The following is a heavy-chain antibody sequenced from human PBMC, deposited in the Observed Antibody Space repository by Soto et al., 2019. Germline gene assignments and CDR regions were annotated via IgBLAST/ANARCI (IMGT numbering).Heavy chain of an antibody. Sequence: EVQLVESGGGLVQPGGSLRLSCAASGFTFSSYWMSWVRQAPGKGLEWVANIKQDGSEKYYVDSVKGRFTISRDNAKNSLYLQMNSLRAEDTAVYYCARASQRTGYNFYYYYGMDVWGQGTTVTVSS. CDR3: ARASQRTGYNFYYYYGMDV. D-gene: IGHD3-9*01. J-gene: IGHJ6*02. CDR1: GFTFSSYW. V-gene: IGHV3-7*01. CDR2: IKQDGSEK.